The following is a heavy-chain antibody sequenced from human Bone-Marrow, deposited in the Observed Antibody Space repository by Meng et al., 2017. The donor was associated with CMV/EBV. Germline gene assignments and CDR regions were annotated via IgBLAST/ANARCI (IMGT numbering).Heavy chain of an antibody. CDR3: AREPDCATTTCFETGY. Sequence: GESLKISCAASGFTFSSYSMNWVRQAPGKGLEWVSSISSGSSYIYYADSVKGRFTISRDNAKNSLYLQMNSLRAEDTAVYYCAREPDCATTTCFETGYWGQGTLVTVSS. J-gene: IGHJ4*02. CDR2: ISSGSSYI. D-gene: IGHD1-26*01. V-gene: IGHV3-21*01. CDR1: GFTFSSYS.